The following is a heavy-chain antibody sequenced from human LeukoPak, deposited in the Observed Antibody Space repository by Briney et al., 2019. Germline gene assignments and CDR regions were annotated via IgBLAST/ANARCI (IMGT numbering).Heavy chain of an antibody. CDR1: GFTFSDYA. V-gene: IGHV3-30-3*01. CDR2: ISKDGSDK. Sequence: GGSLRLSCAASGFTFSDYAMHWVRQAPGKGLEWVAVISKDGSDKYYPGSVRGRFTISRDNSKNTIYLQMDGLRAEDTAIYYCARDYWWNYDYWGQGTLVTVSS. CDR3: ARDYWWNYDY. J-gene: IGHJ4*02. D-gene: IGHD1-7*01.